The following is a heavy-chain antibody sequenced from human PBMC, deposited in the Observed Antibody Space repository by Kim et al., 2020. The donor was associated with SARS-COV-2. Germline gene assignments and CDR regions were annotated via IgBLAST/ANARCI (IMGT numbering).Heavy chain of an antibody. CDR3: TTRSGSYTNDY. V-gene: IGHV3-15*01. D-gene: IGHD1-26*01. J-gene: IGHJ4*02. Sequence: TDYAAPVKGIFTISRDDSKTTLYLQMNSLKTEDTAVYYCTTRSGSYTNDYWGQGTLVTVSS. CDR2: T.